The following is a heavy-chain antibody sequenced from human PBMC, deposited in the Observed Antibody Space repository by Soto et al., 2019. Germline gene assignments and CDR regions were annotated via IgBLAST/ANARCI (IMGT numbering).Heavy chain of an antibody. D-gene: IGHD5-12*01. CDR1: GGSISSYY. J-gene: IGHJ5*02. CDR2: IYYSGST. Sequence: QVQLQESGPGLVKPSETLSLTCTVSGGSISSYYWSWIRQPPGKGLEWIGYIYYSGSTNYNPSLKSRVTISXATXKXLFPLKLSSVTAADTAVYYCARGPPADSGYDSWFDPWGQGTLVTVSS. CDR3: ARGPPADSGYDSWFDP. V-gene: IGHV4-59*01.